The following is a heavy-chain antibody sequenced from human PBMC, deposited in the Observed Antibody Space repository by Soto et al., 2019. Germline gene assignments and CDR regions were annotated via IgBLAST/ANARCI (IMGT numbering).Heavy chain of an antibody. J-gene: IGHJ6*02. CDR2: IYYSGST. V-gene: IGHV4-59*01. Sequence: SETLSLTCTVSGGSIGGYYGSWIRQPPGKGLEWIGYIYYSGSTNYNPSLKSRVTISVDTSKNQFSLKLSSVTAADTAVYYCARGGDIAARPRYYYGMDVWGQGTTVTVSS. CDR1: GGSIGGYY. D-gene: IGHD6-6*01. CDR3: ARGGDIAARPRYYYGMDV.